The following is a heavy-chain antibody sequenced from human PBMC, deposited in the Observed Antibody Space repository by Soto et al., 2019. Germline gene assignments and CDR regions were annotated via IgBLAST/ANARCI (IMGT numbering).Heavy chain of an antibody. Sequence: SETLSLTCAVYGGSFSGYYWSWVRQPPGKGLEWIGEINHSGSTNYNPSLKSRVTISVDTSKNQFSLKLSSVTAADTAVYYCACKIYGDYWWFDPWGQGTLVTVSS. D-gene: IGHD4-17*01. J-gene: IGHJ5*02. CDR1: GGSFSGYY. CDR3: ACKIYGDYWWFDP. V-gene: IGHV4-34*01. CDR2: INHSGST.